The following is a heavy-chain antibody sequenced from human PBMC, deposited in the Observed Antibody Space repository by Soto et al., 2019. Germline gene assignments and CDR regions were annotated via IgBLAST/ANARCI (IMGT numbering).Heavy chain of an antibody. D-gene: IGHD3-22*01. Sequence: PSETLSLTCSVSGDSISNSRFYWAWIRQPPGEGLEWIGSIYHTGNAYYNPSLKSRVTISVDTSKNQFSLKLTSVTAADAALYYCARDFFDSSDYTEHRVLHCCPTRLFSDL. CDR1: GDSISNSRFY. CDR3: ARDFFDSSDYTEHRVLHCCPTRLFSDL. CDR2: IYHTGNA. J-gene: IGHJ2*01. V-gene: IGHV4-39*01.